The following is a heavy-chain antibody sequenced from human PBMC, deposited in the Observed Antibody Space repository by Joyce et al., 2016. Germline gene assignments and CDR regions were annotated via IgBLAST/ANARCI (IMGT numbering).Heavy chain of an antibody. CDR1: GGSVKSGSYY. CDR3: ARYGYEVVT. V-gene: IGHV4-61*01. J-gene: IGHJ4*02. D-gene: IGHD5-12*01. CDR2: MYYTGTT. Sequence: QVQLQESGPGLVRPSETLSLTCSVSGGSVKSGSYYYNWIRQTPGKGPEWIWYMYYTGTTSYNPSLRSRVTISIDGSKNQFSLMVSSVTAADTAVYYCARYGYEVVTWGQGTLVTVSS.